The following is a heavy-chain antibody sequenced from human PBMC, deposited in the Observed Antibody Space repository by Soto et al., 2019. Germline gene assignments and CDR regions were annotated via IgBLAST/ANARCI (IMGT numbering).Heavy chain of an antibody. J-gene: IGHJ5*02. D-gene: IGHD6-13*01. Sequence: GESLKISCKGSGYSFTSYWIGWVRQMPGKGLEWMGIIYPGDSDTRYSPSFQGQVTISAEKSISTAYLQWSSLKASDTAMYYCARLRQVTGRYSSSWKRGNWFDPWGQGTLVTVSS. CDR3: ARLRQVTGRYSSSWKRGNWFDP. CDR1: GYSFTSYW. CDR2: IYPGDSDT. V-gene: IGHV5-51*01.